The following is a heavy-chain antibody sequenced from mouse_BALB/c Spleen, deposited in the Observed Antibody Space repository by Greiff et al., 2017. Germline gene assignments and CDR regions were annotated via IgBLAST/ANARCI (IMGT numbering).Heavy chain of an antibody. Sequence: QVTLKESGPGILQPSQTLSLTCSFSGFSLSTSGMGVSWIRQPSGKGLEWLAHIYWDDDKRYNPSLKSRLTISKDTSSNQVFLKITSVDTADTATYYCARGEFYGYDDEVYYAMDYWGQGTSVTVSS. CDR1: GFSLSTSGMG. CDR3: ARGEFYGYDDEVYYAMDY. CDR2: IYWDDDK. D-gene: IGHD2-2*01. V-gene: IGHV8-12*01. J-gene: IGHJ4*01.